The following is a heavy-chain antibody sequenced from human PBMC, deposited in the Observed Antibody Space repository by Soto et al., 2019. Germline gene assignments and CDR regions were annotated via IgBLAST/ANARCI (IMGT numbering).Heavy chain of an antibody. D-gene: IGHD3-22*01. CDR1: GYSFNNYG. CDR2: IAAYNGNT. J-gene: IGHJ6*02. V-gene: IGHV1-18*01. CDR3: ARDDHDFYYYLNMDV. Sequence: QVHLVQSGAEVKKPGASVKVSCKASGYSFNNYGISWARQAPGQGLEWMGWIAAYNGNTNYAQKFQGRVTMTTDTSTSTAYMELRSLRSDDTAVYYCARDDHDFYYYLNMDVWGQGTTVTVSS.